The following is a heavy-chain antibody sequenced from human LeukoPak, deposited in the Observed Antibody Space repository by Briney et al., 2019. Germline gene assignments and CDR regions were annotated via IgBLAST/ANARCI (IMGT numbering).Heavy chain of an antibody. CDR1: GYSFTNYW. CDR2: IYPGDSDT. CDR3: ARWGTAAHIVVVTATFDS. J-gene: IGHJ4*02. Sequence: GESLKISCKGSGYSFTNYWIGWVRQMPGKGLEWMGIIYPGDSDTRYSPSFQGQVTISADKSISTAYLQWSSLKASDTAIYYCARWGTAAHIVVVTATFDSWGQGTRVTVSS. V-gene: IGHV5-51*01. D-gene: IGHD2-21*02.